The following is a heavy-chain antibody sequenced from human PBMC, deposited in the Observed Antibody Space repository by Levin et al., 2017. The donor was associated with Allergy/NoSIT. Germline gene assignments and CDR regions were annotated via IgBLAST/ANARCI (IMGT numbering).Heavy chain of an antibody. D-gene: IGHD6-13*01. CDR3: ARGVGSSWYGAFDY. Sequence: GESLKISCAASGFTFSSYAMSWVRQAPGKGLEWVSAISGSGGSTYYADSVKGRFTISRDNSKNTLYLQMNSLRAEDTAVYYCARGVGSSWYGAFDYWGQGTLVTVSS. J-gene: IGHJ4*02. CDR1: GFTFSSYA. CDR2: ISGSGGST. V-gene: IGHV3-23*01.